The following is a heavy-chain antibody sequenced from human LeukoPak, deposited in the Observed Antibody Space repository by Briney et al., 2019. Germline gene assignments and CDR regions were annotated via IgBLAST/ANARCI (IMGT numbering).Heavy chain of an antibody. CDR3: TSYYYDSSGYYNFDY. J-gene: IGHJ4*02. D-gene: IGHD3-22*01. CDR1: GGSISSYY. CDR2: IYYSGST. Sequence: SETLSLTCTVSGGSISSYYWSWIRQPPGKGLEWIGYIYYSGSTNYNPSLKSRVTVSVDTSKNQFSLKLSSVTAAVTAVYYCTSYYYDSSGYYNFDYWGQGTLVTVSS. V-gene: IGHV4-59*01.